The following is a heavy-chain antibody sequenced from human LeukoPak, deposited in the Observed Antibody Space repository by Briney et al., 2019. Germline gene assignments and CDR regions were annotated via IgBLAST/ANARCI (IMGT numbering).Heavy chain of an antibody. V-gene: IGHV3-73*01. D-gene: IGHD3-16*01. CDR2: IRSKANSYAT. J-gene: IGHJ6*04. CDR3: TRGGGLSGMDV. Sequence: GGSLRLSCAASGFTFSGSAMHWVRQASGKGLEWVGRIRSKANSYATAYAASVKCRFTISRDDSKNTAYLQMNSLKTEDTAVYYCTRGGGLSGMDVWGKGTTVTVSS. CDR1: GFTFSGSA.